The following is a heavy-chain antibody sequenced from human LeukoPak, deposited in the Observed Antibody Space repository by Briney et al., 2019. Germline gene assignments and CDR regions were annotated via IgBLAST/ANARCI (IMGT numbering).Heavy chain of an antibody. D-gene: IGHD3-10*02. CDR3: ARDVPGFDY. Sequence: SETLSLTCTVSGGSISSSSYYWGWIRQPPGKGLEWIGSIYYSGSTYYNPSLKSRVTISVDTSKNQFSLKLSSVTAADTAVYYCARDVPGFDYWGQGTLVTVSS. J-gene: IGHJ4*02. V-gene: IGHV4-39*07. CDR2: IYYSGST. CDR1: GGSISSSSYY.